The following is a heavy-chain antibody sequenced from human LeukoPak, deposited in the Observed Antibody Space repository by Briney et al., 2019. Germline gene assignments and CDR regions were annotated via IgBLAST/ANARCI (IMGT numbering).Heavy chain of an antibody. Sequence: GGSLRLSCAASGFIVDDYAMYWVRQAPGKGLEWVSLISGDGGSTYYADSVKGRFTISRDNSKNSLFLQMNSLRTEDTALYYCAKDILSEQWHDAFDIWGQGAMVTVSS. J-gene: IGHJ3*02. V-gene: IGHV3-43*02. CDR2: ISGDGGST. D-gene: IGHD6-19*01. CDR3: AKDILSEQWHDAFDI. CDR1: GFIVDDYA.